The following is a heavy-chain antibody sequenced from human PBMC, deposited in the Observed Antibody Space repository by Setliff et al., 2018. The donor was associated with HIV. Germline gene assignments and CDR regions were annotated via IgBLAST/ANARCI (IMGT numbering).Heavy chain of an antibody. J-gene: IGHJ6*03. D-gene: IGHD3-22*01. Sequence: SVKVSCKASGDNVNSYAIGWVRQAPGQGLEWMGGVLPIFGTANYAQKFQGRVTITADESTSTAYMELSSLRSEDTAVYYCAKGGYYDSPGYYYYYLYYLDEWGKVTTVTVSS. V-gene: IGHV1-69*13. CDR3: AKGGYYDSPGYYYYYLYYLDE. CDR1: GDNVNSYA. CDR2: VLPIFGTA.